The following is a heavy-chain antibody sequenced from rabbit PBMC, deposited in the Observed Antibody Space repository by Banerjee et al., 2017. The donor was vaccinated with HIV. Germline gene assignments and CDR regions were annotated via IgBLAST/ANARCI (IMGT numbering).Heavy chain of an antibody. Sequence: QLKESGGGLVQPGGSLKLSCKASGFDFSGCYMSWVRQAPGKGLEWIGYIDPVFGSTYYASWVNARFTISSHNAQNTLYLQLNSLTAADTATYFCARADSSYSRGFNLWGPGTLVTVS. D-gene: IGHD8-1*01. CDR3: ARADSSYSRGFNL. CDR1: GFDFSGCY. J-gene: IGHJ4*01. CDR2: IDPVFGST. V-gene: IGHV1S7*01.